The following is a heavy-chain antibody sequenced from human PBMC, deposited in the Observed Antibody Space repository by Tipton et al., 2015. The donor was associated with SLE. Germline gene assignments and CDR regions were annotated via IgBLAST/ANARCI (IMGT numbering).Heavy chain of an antibody. J-gene: IGHJ4*02. CDR2: ISYTGGT. V-gene: IGHV4-59*11. D-gene: IGHD4-17*01. Sequence: TLSLTCTVSGASISGHYWSWIRQPPGKGLEWIGYISYTGGTKYNPSLKSRITISVDTSKNYFYLRVSSVTPADTAVYYCARIWRDYGDYFFDYWGQGTLVTVSS. CDR3: ARIWRDYGDYFFDY. CDR1: GASISGHY.